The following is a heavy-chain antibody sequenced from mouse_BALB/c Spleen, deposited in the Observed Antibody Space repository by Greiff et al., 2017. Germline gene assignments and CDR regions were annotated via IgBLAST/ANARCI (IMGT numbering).Heavy chain of an antibody. J-gene: IGHJ4*01. D-gene: IGHD2-1*01. Sequence: QVQLQQPGAELVKPGASVKLSCKASGYTFTSYWMHWVKQRPGQGLEWIGEINPSNGRTNYNEKFKSKATLTVDKSSSTAYMQLSSLTSEDSAVYYCAISGNGNSYAMDYWGQGTSVTVSS. CDR2: INPSNGRT. CDR1: GYTFTSYW. CDR3: AISGNGNSYAMDY. V-gene: IGHV1S81*02.